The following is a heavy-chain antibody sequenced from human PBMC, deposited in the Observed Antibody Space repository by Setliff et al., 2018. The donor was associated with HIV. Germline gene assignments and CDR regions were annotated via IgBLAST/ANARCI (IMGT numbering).Heavy chain of an antibody. CDR3: VAVTSLGGFKVLGS. D-gene: IGHD3-16*01. CDR1: AFIFTTYG. CDR2: IKTRADGGAA. Sequence: GGSLRLSCAASAFIFTTYGMHWVRQAPGKGLECLGRIKTRADGGAADSAEPVKGRFTISRDDSKSTLYLQMNSLKTEDTAVYYCVAVTSLGGFKVLGSWGQGTLVTVSS. J-gene: IGHJ4*02. V-gene: IGHV3-15*01.